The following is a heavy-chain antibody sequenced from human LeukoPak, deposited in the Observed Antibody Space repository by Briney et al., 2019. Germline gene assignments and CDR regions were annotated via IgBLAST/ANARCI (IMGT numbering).Heavy chain of an antibody. CDR1: GFTFDDYG. V-gene: IGHV3-20*04. CDR3: ARAGGGYQLPLSAFDI. D-gene: IGHD2-2*01. J-gene: IGHJ3*02. Sequence: GGTLRLSCAASGFTFDDYGMSWVRQGPGEGLGWVSGINWNGGSTAYSDSSQGQFTISRDNAKKSLYLQMNSLRAEDTALYYCARAGGGYQLPLSAFDIWGQGTMVTVSS. CDR2: INWNGGST.